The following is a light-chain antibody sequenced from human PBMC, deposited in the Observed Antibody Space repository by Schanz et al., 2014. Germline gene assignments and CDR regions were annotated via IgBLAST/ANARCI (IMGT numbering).Light chain of an antibody. CDR3: QQYYTYSRT. CDR1: QSVHIW. J-gene: IGKJ3*01. CDR2: QAS. V-gene: IGKV1-5*03. Sequence: DIQMTQSPSTLSASVGDRVAITCRASQSVHIWLAWYQQKPGKAPKVLIYQASNLESGVPSRFSVIGSGTEFTLTISSLQPDDFATYYCQQYYTYSRTFGPGTKVDIK.